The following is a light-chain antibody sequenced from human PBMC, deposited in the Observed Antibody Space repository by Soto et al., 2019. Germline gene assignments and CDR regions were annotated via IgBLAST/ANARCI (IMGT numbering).Light chain of an antibody. CDR2: GAS. CDR3: HQYGGSPPT. Sequence: EIVLTQSPGTLSLSPGERATLSCRASQTFSSSYLVWYQQRPGQAPRLLMYGASSRATGIPDRFSGSESGADFTLTISRLEPEDFAVYYCHQYGGSPPTFGQGTKLQIK. J-gene: IGKJ2*01. V-gene: IGKV3-20*01. CDR1: QTFSSSY.